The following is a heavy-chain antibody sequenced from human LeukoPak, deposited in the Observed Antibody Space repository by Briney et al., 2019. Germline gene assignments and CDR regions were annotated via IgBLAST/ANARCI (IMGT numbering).Heavy chain of an antibody. CDR1: GFTFSDYY. Sequence: GGSLRLSCAASGFTFSDYYMSWIRQAPGKGLEWVSYISSSGSTIYYADSVKGRFTISRDNAKNSLYLQMNSLRAEDTAVYYCARDVAAAGTLVRAFDIWGQGTMVTVSS. J-gene: IGHJ3*02. D-gene: IGHD6-13*01. V-gene: IGHV3-11*01. CDR2: ISSSGSTI. CDR3: ARDVAAAGTLVRAFDI.